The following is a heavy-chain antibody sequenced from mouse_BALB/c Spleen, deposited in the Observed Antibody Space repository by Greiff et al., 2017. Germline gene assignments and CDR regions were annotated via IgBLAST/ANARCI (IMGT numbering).Heavy chain of an antibody. Sequence: EVKLMESGGDLVKPGGSLKLSCAASGFTFSSYGMSWVRQTPDKRLEWVATISSGGSYTYYPDSVKGRFTISRDNAKNTLYLQMSSLKSEDTAMYYCARHERDFDYWGQGTTLTVSS. CDR1: GFTFSSYG. V-gene: IGHV5-6*01. CDR3: ARHERDFDY. J-gene: IGHJ2*01. CDR2: ISSGGSYT.